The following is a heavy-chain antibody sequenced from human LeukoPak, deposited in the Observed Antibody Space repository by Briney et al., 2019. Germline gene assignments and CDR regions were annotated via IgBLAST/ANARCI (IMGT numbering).Heavy chain of an antibody. D-gene: IGHD6-6*01. Sequence: SEALSLTCTVSGGSISSSSYYWGWIRQPPGKGLEWIGSIYYSGSTYYNPSLKSRVTISVDTSKNQFSLKLSSVTAADTAVYYCARQDVIAARQLDYWGQGTLVTVSS. CDR2: IYYSGST. J-gene: IGHJ4*02. CDR3: ARQDVIAARQLDY. V-gene: IGHV4-39*01. CDR1: GGSISSSSYY.